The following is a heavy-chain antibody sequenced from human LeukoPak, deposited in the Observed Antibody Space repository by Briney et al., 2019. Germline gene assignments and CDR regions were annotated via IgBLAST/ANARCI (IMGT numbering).Heavy chain of an antibody. V-gene: IGHV4-59*01. J-gene: IGHJ4*02. Sequence: SETLSLTCTVSGGSISSYYWSWIRQPPGKGLEWIGYIYYSGSTNYNPSLKSRVTISVDTSKNQFSLKLSSVTAADTAVYYCARTQFCSGGRCYQHYFDYWGQGTLVTVSS. CDR3: ARTQFCSGGRCYQHYFDY. CDR1: GGSISSYY. D-gene: IGHD2-15*01. CDR2: IYYSGST.